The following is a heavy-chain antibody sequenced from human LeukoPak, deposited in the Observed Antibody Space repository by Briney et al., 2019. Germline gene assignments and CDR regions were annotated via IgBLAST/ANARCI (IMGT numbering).Heavy chain of an antibody. CDR3: ARGLAYYYDSSAYFLDY. J-gene: IGHJ4*02. CDR1: GFTFSSYA. CDR2: ISSDGSNK. D-gene: IGHD3-22*01. Sequence: GGSLRLSCAASGFTFSSYAMHWVRQAPGKGLEWVAVISSDGSNKYYADSVKGRFTISRDNSKNTLYLQMNSLRAEDTAVYYCARGLAYYYDSSAYFLDYWGQGILVTVSS. V-gene: IGHV3-30*04.